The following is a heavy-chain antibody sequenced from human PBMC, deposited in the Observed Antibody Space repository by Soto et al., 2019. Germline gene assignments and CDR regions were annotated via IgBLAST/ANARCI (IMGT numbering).Heavy chain of an antibody. CDR1: GGSFSGYY. V-gene: IGHV4-34*01. CDR3: ARSFGKYYYGSGSYKYYFDY. J-gene: IGHJ4*02. CDR2: INHSGST. Sequence: QVQLQQWGAGLLKPSETLSPTCAVYGGSFSGYYWSWIRQPPGKGLEWIGEINHSGSTNSNPSLKSRVTISVDTSKNQFSLKLSSVTAADTAVYYCARSFGKYYYGSGSYKYYFDYWGQGTLVTVSS. D-gene: IGHD3-10*01.